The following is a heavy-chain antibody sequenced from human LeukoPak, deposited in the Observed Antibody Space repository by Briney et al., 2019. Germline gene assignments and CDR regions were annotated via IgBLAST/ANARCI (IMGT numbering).Heavy chain of an antibody. J-gene: IGHJ4*02. CDR1: GFTFSNAW. CDR2: IKSKTDGGTT. CDR3: TASPTVVTAFDY. Sequence: GGSPRLSCAASGFTFSNAWMSWVRQAPGKGLEWVGRIKSKTDGGTTDYAAPVKGRFTISRDDSKNTLYLQMNSLKTEDTAVYYCTASPTVVTAFDYWGQGTLVTVSS. V-gene: IGHV3-15*01. D-gene: IGHD4-23*01.